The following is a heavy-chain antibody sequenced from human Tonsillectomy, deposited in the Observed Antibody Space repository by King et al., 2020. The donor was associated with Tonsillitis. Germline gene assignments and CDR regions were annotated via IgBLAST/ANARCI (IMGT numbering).Heavy chain of an antibody. V-gene: IGHV3-9*01. CDR1: GFTFDDYA. CDR3: AKETIAAAGDFDY. CDR2: ISWNSGNI. J-gene: IGHJ4*02. D-gene: IGHD6-13*01. Sequence: VQLVESGGGLVQPGRSLRLSCAASGFTFDDYAMHWVRQAPGKGLEWVSGISWNSGNIGYADSVKGRFTISRDKAKNSLYLQMNSLRAEDTALYYCAKETIAAAGDFDYWGQGTLVTVSS.